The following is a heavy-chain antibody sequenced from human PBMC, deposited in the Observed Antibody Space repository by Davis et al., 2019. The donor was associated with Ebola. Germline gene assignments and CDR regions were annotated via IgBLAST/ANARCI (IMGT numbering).Heavy chain of an antibody. Sequence: GGSLRLSCAASGFTFSSYAMSWVRQAPGKGLEWVSAISGSGGSTYYADSVKGRFTISRDNSKNTRYLQMNSLRAEETAVYYCAKRKMTTVNFFDYWGQGTLVTVSS. V-gene: IGHV3-23*01. CDR3: AKRKMTTVNFFDY. CDR2: ISGSGGST. D-gene: IGHD4-17*01. J-gene: IGHJ4*02. CDR1: GFTFSSYA.